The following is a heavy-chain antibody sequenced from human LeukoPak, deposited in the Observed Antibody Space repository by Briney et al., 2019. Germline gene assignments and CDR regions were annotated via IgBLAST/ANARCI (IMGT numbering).Heavy chain of an antibody. CDR2: IYYSGST. Sequence: SETLSLTCTVSGGSISSYYWSWIRQPPGKGLEWIGYIYYSGSTNYNPSLKSRVTISVDTSKNQFSLKLSSVTAADTAVYYCARVVCRGGSCSPLVPHYYNDMDVWGQGTTVTVSS. V-gene: IGHV4-59*12. D-gene: IGHD2-15*01. J-gene: IGHJ6*02. CDR1: GGSISSYY. CDR3: ARVVCRGGSCSPLVPHYYNDMDV.